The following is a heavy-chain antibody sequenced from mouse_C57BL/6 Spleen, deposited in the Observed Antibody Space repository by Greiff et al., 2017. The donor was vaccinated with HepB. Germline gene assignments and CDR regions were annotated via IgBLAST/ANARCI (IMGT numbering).Heavy chain of an antibody. J-gene: IGHJ1*03. CDR2: ISSGGDYI. V-gene: IGHV5-9-1*02. CDR3: TRVYYYGSRGWYFDV. D-gene: IGHD1-1*01. CDR1: GFTFSSYA. Sequence: EVQVVESGEGLVKPGGSLKLSCAASGFTFSSYAMSWVRQTPEKRLEWVAYISSGGDYIYYADTVKGRFTISRDNARNTLYLQMSSLKSEDTAMYYCTRVYYYGSRGWYFDVWGTGTTVTVSS.